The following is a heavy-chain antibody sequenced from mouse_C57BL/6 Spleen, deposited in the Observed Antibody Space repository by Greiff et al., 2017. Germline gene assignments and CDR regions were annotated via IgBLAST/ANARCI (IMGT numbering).Heavy chain of an antibody. CDR3: ARREDDYLDY. D-gene: IGHD2-3*01. CDR1: GYTFTSYG. Sequence: VQLQQSGAELARPGASVKLSCKASGYTFTSYGISWVKQSTGQGLEWIGEIYPRSGTTYYNEKFKGKATLTADTSSSTAYMELRSLTSADSAVYLCARREDDYLDYWGKGTTLTVAS. J-gene: IGHJ2*01. V-gene: IGHV1-81*01. CDR2: IYPRSGTT.